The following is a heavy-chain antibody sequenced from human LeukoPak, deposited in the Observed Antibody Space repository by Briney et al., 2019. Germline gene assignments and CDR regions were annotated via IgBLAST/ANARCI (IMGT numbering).Heavy chain of an antibody. CDR3: ASARLVGATRGAFDI. V-gene: IGHV4-59*01. Sequence: SETLSLTCTVSGGPISSYYWSWIRQPPGKGLEWIGYIYYSGSTNYNPSLKSRVTISVDTSKNQFSLKLSSVTAADTAVYYCASARLVGATRGAFDIWGQGTMVTVSS. CDR1: GGPISSYY. D-gene: IGHD1-26*01. CDR2: IYYSGST. J-gene: IGHJ3*02.